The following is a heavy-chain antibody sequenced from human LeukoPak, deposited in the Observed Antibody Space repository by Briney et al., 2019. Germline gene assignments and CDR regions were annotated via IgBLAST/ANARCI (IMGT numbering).Heavy chain of an antibody. V-gene: IGHV3-23*01. Sequence: GGSLRLSCAASGFIFSYYVMSWVRQAPGSGLEWVSTISGNDGSTYYADSVKGRFTISRDNSKNTLYLQMNSLRAEDTAVYYCTKEVVEAAQGYFSSAMDVWGQGTTVTVSS. CDR1: GFIFSYYV. CDR3: TKEVVEAAQGYFSSAMDV. D-gene: IGHD2-2*01. J-gene: IGHJ6*01. CDR2: ISGNDGST.